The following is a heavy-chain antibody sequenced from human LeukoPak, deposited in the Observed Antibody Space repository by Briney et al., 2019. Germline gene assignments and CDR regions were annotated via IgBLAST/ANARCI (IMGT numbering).Heavy chain of an antibody. D-gene: IGHD3-16*02. CDR1: GGSISSYY. V-gene: IGHV4-59*01. J-gene: IGHJ4*02. Sequence: PSETLSLTCTVSGGSISSYYWSWIRQPPGKGLEWIGYIYYSGSTNYNPSLKSRVTISVDTSKNQFSLKLSSVTAADTAVFYCASGGGDYDYVWGSYRPYYFHYWGQGTLVTVSS. CDR3: ASGGGDYDYVWGSYRPYYFHY. CDR2: IYYSGST.